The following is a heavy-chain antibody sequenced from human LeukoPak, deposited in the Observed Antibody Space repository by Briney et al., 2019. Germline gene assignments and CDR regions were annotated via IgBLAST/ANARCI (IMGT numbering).Heavy chain of an antibody. D-gene: IGHD4-17*01. CDR1: GFTFSSYS. J-gene: IGHJ4*02. CDR3: ARVGNGDYGVGYFDY. V-gene: IGHV3-21*01. Sequence: GGSLRLSCAASGFTFSSYSMNWVRQAPGKGLEWVSSITSSSSYIYYADSVKGRFTISRDNARNSLSLQMNSLRAEDTAVYYCARVGNGDYGVGYFDYWGQGTLVTVSS. CDR2: ITSSSSYI.